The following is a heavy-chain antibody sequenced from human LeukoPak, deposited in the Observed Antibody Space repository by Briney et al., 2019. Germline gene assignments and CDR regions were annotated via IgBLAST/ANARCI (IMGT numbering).Heavy chain of an antibody. CDR2: INPNSGGT. V-gene: IGHV1-2*06. J-gene: IGHJ5*02. D-gene: IGHD3-10*01. CDR1: GHTFTGYY. Sequence: ASVKVSCKASGHTFTGYYMHWVRQAPGRGLEWMGRINPNSGGTNYAQKFQGRVTMTRDTSISTAYMELSRLRSDDTAVYYCATMVRGVMGNWFDRWGQGTLVTVSS. CDR3: ATMVRGVMGNWFDR.